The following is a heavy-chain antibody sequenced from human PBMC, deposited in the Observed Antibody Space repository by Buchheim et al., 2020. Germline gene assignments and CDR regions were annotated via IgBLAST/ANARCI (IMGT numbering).Heavy chain of an antibody. Sequence: EVQLVESGGGLVQPGGSLRLSCAASGFTFSSYSMNWVRQAPGKGLEWVSYLSSSSSTIYYADSLKGRFTISRDNAKNSLYLQMNSLRAEDTAVYYCAREVAGTVVDYWGQGTL. CDR3: AREVAGTVVDY. V-gene: IGHV3-48*01. D-gene: IGHD6-19*01. J-gene: IGHJ4*02. CDR1: GFTFSSYS. CDR2: LSSSSSTI.